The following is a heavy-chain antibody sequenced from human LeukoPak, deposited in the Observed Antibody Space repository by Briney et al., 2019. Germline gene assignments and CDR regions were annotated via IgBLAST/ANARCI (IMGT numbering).Heavy chain of an antibody. CDR3: ARGAMATTPFFDY. Sequence: PSETLSLTCPVSGGSINSYYYWTWIRQPPGKGLEWIGYVYYTGSTNFNPSLKSRVTMSLDTSRNQFSLKLTSLTAADTAVYYCARGAMATTPFFDYWGQGTLVTVSS. J-gene: IGHJ4*02. CDR1: GGSINSYY. CDR2: VYYTGST. D-gene: IGHD5-24*01. V-gene: IGHV4-59*01.